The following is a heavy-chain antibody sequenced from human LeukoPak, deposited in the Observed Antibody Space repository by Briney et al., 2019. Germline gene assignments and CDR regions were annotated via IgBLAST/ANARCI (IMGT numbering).Heavy chain of an antibody. Sequence: SETLSLTCTVSGGSISSYYWNWIRQPPGKGLEWIGYIYSSGSTNYNPSLKSRVTVSVDTSKNQFSLKVTSVTAADTAVYYCARTIKSGNYYWFDPWGQGTLVTVSS. CDR3: ARTIKSGNYYWFDP. J-gene: IGHJ5*02. CDR2: IYSSGST. D-gene: IGHD1-26*01. CDR1: GGSISSYY. V-gene: IGHV4-59*01.